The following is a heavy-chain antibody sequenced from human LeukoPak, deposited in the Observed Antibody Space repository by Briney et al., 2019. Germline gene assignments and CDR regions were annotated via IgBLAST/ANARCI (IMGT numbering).Heavy chain of an antibody. Sequence: KPSETLSLTCTVSGGSISSYYWSWTRQPAGKGLEWIGRIYTSGSTNYNPSLKSRVTMSVDTSKNQFSLKLSSVTAADTAVYYCARDYYGSGSYYNNWFDPWGQGTLVTVSS. CDR1: GGSISSYY. V-gene: IGHV4-4*07. J-gene: IGHJ5*02. CDR3: ARDYYGSGSYYNNWFDP. CDR2: IYTSGST. D-gene: IGHD3-10*01.